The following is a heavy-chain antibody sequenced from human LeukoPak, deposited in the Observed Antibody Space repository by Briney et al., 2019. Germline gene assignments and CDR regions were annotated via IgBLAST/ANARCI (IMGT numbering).Heavy chain of an antibody. V-gene: IGHV3-21*01. J-gene: IGHJ4*02. Sequence: PGGSLRLSCAASGFTFSTFAMIWVRQPPGKGLEWVAAISTTSGNIYYADSVKGRFTISRDNAKNSLYLQMNSLRVEDTALYYCARRAPSHDFDDWGQGTLVTVSS. CDR1: GFTFSTFA. CDR3: ARRAPSHDFDD. CDR2: ISTTSGNI.